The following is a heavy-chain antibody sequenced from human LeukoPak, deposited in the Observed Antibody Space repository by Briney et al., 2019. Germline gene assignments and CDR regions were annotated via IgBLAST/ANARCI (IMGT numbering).Heavy chain of an antibody. J-gene: IGHJ6*02. CDR1: GFTFSSYW. CDR2: INHNGNVN. V-gene: IGHV3-7*03. D-gene: IGHD3-16*01. CDR3: ARGGGLDV. Sequence: GGSLRLCCAASGFTFSSYWMNWARQAPGKGLEWVASINHNGNVNYYVDSVKGRFTISRDNAKNSLYLQMSNLRAEDTAVYFSARGGGLDVWGQGATVTVSS.